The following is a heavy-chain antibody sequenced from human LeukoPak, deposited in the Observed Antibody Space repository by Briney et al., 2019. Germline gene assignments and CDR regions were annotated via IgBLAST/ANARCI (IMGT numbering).Heavy chain of an antibody. J-gene: IGHJ4*02. Sequence: SVKVSCKASGGTFSSYAISWVRQAPGQGLEWMGGIIPIFGKANYAQKFQGRVTITADKSTSTAYMELSSLRSEDTAVYYCARGGHSGYDHSVDYWGQGTLVTVSS. CDR3: ARGGHSGYDHSVDY. CDR2: IIPIFGKA. D-gene: IGHD5-12*01. CDR1: GGTFSSYA. V-gene: IGHV1-69*06.